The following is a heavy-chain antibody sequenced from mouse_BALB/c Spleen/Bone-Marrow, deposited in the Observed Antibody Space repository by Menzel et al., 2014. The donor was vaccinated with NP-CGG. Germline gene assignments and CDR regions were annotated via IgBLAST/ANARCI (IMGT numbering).Heavy chain of an antibody. CDR1: GFTFSSYT. V-gene: IGHV5-12-2*01. CDR3: ARHGYYGSRAMDY. CDR2: ISNGGGST. Sequence: EVKLVESGEGLVQPGGSLKLSCAASGFTFSSYTMSWVRQTPEKRLEWVAYISNGGGSTYYPDTVKGRFTISRDNAKNTLYLQMSSLKSEDTAMYYCARHGYYGSRAMDYWGQGTSVTVSS. D-gene: IGHD1-1*01. J-gene: IGHJ4*01.